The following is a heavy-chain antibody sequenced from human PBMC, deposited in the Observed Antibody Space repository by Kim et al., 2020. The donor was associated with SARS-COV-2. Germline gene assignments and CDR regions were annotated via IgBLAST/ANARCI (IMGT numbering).Heavy chain of an antibody. CDR2: INSADNT. CDR1: GFSVSSNY. V-gene: IGHV3-53*01. Sequence: GVSLRLSCAASGFSVSSNYMSWVRQAPGKGLEWVSLINSADNTYYTDSVKGRFTISRDSSKNTVNLQMNSLRAEDTAMYYCIYSRSRAVDYWGQGTLVTVSS. CDR3: IYSRSRAVDY. J-gene: IGHJ4*02. D-gene: IGHD6-13*01.